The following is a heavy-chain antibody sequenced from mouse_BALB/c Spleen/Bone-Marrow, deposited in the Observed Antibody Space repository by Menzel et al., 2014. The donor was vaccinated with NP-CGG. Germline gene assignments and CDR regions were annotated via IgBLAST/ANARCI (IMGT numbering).Heavy chain of an antibody. Sequence: VQLQQSGPGLVSPSQSLSITCTVSGFSLTDYGVNWVRQPPGKGLEWLGMIWGDGRTDYNSALKSRLSISKDNSKSQVLLKMNSLQTDDTARYYCARNYYDSSFYFDYWGQGTTLTVSS. CDR2: IWGDGRT. CDR3: ARNYYDSSFYFDY. J-gene: IGHJ2*01. CDR1: GFSLTDYG. V-gene: IGHV2-6-7*01. D-gene: IGHD1-1*01.